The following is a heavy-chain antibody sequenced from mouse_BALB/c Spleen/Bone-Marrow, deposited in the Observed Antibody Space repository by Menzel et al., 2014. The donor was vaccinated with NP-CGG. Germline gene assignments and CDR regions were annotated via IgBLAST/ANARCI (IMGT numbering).Heavy chain of an antibody. V-gene: IGHV14-3*02. J-gene: IGHJ1*01. CDR1: GFNIKDTY. Sequence: VHVKQSGAELVKPGASVKLSCTASGFNIKDTYIHWMKQRPEQGLGWIGRIDPANGYTIYDPKFQGKATITADTTSNTACLQLSSLTSEDTAVYYCALITAATFSYWYFDVWGAGTTVTVSS. D-gene: IGHD1-2*01. CDR3: ALITAATFSYWYFDV. CDR2: IDPANGYT.